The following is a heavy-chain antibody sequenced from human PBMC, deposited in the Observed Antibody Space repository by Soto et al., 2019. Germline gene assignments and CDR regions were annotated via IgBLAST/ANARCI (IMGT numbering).Heavy chain of an antibody. Sequence: SETLSLTCAVSGGSISSSNWWSGVRQPPGKGLEWIGEMYHSGSTNHNPSLKSRVTISVDKSKNQFSLKLSSVTAADTAVYYCARAPCSGGSCYSVQHWFDPWGQGTLVTVSS. CDR3: ARAPCSGGSCYSVQHWFDP. D-gene: IGHD2-15*01. CDR2: MYHSGST. CDR1: GGSISSSNW. V-gene: IGHV4-4*02. J-gene: IGHJ5*02.